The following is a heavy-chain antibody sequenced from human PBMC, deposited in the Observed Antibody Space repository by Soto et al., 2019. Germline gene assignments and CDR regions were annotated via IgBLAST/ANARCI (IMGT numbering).Heavy chain of an antibody. D-gene: IGHD3-3*01. CDR3: ARHGILEWLLPDYYYGMDV. CDR2: IYYSGST. Sequence: PSETLSLTCTVSGGSISSSSYYWGWIRQPPGKGLEWIGSIYYSGSTYYNPSLKSRVTISVDTSKNQLSLKPSSVTAADTAVYYCARHGILEWLLPDYYYGMDVWGQGTTVTVSS. V-gene: IGHV4-39*01. J-gene: IGHJ6*02. CDR1: GGSISSSSYY.